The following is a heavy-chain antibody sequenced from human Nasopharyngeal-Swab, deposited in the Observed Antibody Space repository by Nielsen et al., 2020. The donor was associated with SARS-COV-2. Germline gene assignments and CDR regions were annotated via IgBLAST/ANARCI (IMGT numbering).Heavy chain of an antibody. V-gene: IGHV4-59*01. CDR2: IYYSGST. J-gene: IGHJ4*02. CDR1: GGSISSYY. Sequence: SETLSLTCTVSGGSISSYYWSWIRQPPGKGLEWIGYIYYSGSTNYNPSLKSRVTISVDTSKNQFSLKLSSVTAADTAVYYCARVGPYSGSYYSFDYWGQGTLVTVSS. CDR3: ARVGPYSGSYYSFDY. D-gene: IGHD1-26*01.